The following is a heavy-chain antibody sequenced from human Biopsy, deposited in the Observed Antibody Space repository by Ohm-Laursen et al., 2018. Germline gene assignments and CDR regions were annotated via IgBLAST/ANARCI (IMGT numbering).Heavy chain of an antibody. V-gene: IGHV4-4*07. J-gene: IGHJ6*03. CDR1: GGSISDYF. Sequence: SDTLSLTCTVSGGSISDYFWSWIRQPADKGLGYIGRIYSSGRTFYDPSLKSRVTMSVATSDNQFSLKLSSVTAADTAVYFCARDAYGDYDTYY. D-gene: IGHD4-17*01. CDR3: ARDAYGDYDTYY. CDR2: IYSSGRT.